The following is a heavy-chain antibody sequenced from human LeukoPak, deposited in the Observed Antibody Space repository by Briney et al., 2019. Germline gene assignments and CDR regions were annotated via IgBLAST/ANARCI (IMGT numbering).Heavy chain of an antibody. Sequence: PGGSLRLSYAASGVTFSDYYMSWIRQAPGKGLQWVSYIGTGGSITYYADSVKGRFTISRDNAKNSLYLQMNSLRVEDTAVYYCARILEGYHYYMDVWGKGTTVTVSS. V-gene: IGHV3-11*04. CDR3: ARILEGYHYYMDV. CDR1: GVTFSDYY. J-gene: IGHJ6*03. CDR2: IGTGGSIT.